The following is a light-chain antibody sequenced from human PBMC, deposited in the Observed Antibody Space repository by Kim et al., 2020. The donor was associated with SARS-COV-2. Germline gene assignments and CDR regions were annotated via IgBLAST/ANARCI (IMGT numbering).Light chain of an antibody. CDR3: QQFRFYPPT. CDR1: QDISNH. V-gene: IGKV1-16*02. J-gene: IGKJ4*01. Sequence: ASVGDRVTITCRASQDISNHLGWFQQKPGKAPKPLIYAASNLQSGVPPKFGGSGSGTEFTLTIGSLQPEDVATYYCQQFRFYPPTFGGGTKVDIK. CDR2: AAS.